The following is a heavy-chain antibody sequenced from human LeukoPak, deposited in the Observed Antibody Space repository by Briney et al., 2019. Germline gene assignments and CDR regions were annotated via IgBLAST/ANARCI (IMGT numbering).Heavy chain of an antibody. J-gene: IGHJ3*01. CDR2: IFITGKT. D-gene: IGHD2/OR15-2a*01. V-gene: IGHV4-4*07. CDR1: GGSISGYY. CDR3: ARSPAGNSVEV. Sequence: SETLSLTCSVTGGSISGYYWSWIRQPAGKGLEWIGRIFITGKTTYNPSLESRVTISVDKSKNQFSLKLNSVSATDTAVYYCARSPAGNSVEVWGQGTVVIVSS.